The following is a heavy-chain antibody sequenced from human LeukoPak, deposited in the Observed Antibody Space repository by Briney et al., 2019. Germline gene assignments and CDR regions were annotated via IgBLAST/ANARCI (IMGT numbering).Heavy chain of an antibody. V-gene: IGHV1-8*01. CDR1: GYTFTSYD. CDR3: ARGDYDSSGYYTGEYYFDY. J-gene: IGHJ4*02. Sequence: ASVKVSCKASGYTFTSYDINWVRQATGHGLEWMGWMNPNSGNTGYAQKFQGRVTMTRNTSISTAYMELSSLRSEDTAVYYCARGDYDSSGYYTGEYYFDYWGQGTLVTVSS. CDR2: MNPNSGNT. D-gene: IGHD3-22*01.